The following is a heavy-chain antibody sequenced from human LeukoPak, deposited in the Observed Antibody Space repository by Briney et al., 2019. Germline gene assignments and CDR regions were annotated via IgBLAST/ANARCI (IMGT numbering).Heavy chain of an antibody. CDR1: GGSISSGDYY. J-gene: IGHJ4*02. V-gene: IGHV4-30-4*01. CDR3: ARLDLGDYFDY. D-gene: IGHD3/OR15-3a*01. CDR2: IYYSGST. Sequence: SETLSLTCTVSGGSISSGDYYRSWIRQPPGKGLEWIGYIYYSGSTYYNPSLKSRVTISVDTSKNQFSLKLSSVTAADTAVYYCARLDLGDYFDYWGQGTLVTVSS.